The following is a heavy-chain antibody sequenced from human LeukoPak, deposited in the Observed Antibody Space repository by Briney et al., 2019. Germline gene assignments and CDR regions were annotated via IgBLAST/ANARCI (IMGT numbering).Heavy chain of an antibody. CDR3: VRMGVSYYYDSSTYYPVAFDV. Sequence: SETLSLTCGVSGYSISGGYYWGWIRQSPGKGLEWIATIFHTGSIYHNPSLKSRVILSVDTSKNQLSLILTSVTAADTAVYYCVRMGVSYYYDSSTYYPVAFDVWGQGTMVTVSS. V-gene: IGHV4-38-2*01. J-gene: IGHJ3*01. CDR1: GYSISGGYY. CDR2: IFHTGSI. D-gene: IGHD3-22*01.